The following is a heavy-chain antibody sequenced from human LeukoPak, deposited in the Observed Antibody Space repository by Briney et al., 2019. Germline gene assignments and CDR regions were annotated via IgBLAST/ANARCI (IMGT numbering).Heavy chain of an antibody. V-gene: IGHV1-2*02. CDR2: INPNSGGT. CDR1: GYTFTGYD. CDR3: AREREMTTIGDAFDI. D-gene: IGHD5-24*01. J-gene: IGHJ3*02. Sequence: SVKVSCKASGYTFTGYDMHWVRQAPGQGLEWMGWINPNSGGTNYAQKFQGRVTMTRDTSISRAYMEVSRLRSDDTAVYYCAREREMTTIGDAFDIWGQGTMVTVSS.